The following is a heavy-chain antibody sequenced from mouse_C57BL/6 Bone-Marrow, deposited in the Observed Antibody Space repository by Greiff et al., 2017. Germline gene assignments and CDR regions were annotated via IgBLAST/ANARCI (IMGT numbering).Heavy chain of an antibody. D-gene: IGHD2-1*01. J-gene: IGHJ4*01. CDR3: ARGVFYGNPYYYAMDY. V-gene: IGHV7-3*01. Sequence: EVQVVESGGGLVQPGGSLSLSCAASGFTFTDYYMSWVRQPPGKALEWLGFIRNKANGYTTEYSASVKGRFTISRDNSQSILYLQMNALRAEDSATYYCARGVFYGNPYYYAMDYWGQGTSVTVSS. CDR1: GFTFTDYY. CDR2: IRNKANGYTT.